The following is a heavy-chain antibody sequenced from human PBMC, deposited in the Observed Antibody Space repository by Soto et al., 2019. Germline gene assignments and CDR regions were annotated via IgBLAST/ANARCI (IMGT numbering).Heavy chain of an antibody. CDR3: ASGPNPYYDPN. CDR2: IIPILGIA. V-gene: IGHV1-69*02. D-gene: IGHD3-3*01. CDR1: GGTFSSYT. J-gene: IGHJ4*02. Sequence: QVQLVQSGAEVKKPGSSVKVSCKASGGTFSSYTISWVRQAPGQGLEWMGRIIPILGIANYAQKFQGRVTITADKSTSTAYMELSSLRSEDTAVYYCASGPNPYYDPNWGQGTLVTVSS.